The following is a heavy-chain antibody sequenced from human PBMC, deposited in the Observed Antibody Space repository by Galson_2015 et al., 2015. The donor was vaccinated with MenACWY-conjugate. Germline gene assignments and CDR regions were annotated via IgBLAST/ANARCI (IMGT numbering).Heavy chain of an antibody. J-gene: IGHJ2*01. CDR1: GFTFSSYW. CDR3: ARELRNYWYFDL. Sequence: SLRLSCAASGFTFSSYWMHWVRHAPGKGLVWVSRINTDESLTTYADSVKGRFTISRDNAKNTLYLQMDSLRAEDTAAYYCARELRNYWYFDLWGRGTLVSVSS. CDR2: INTDESLT. V-gene: IGHV3-74*03.